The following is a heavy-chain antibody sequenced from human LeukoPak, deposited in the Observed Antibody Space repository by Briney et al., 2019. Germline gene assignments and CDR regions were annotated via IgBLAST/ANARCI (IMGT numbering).Heavy chain of an antibody. V-gene: IGHV4-31*03. J-gene: IGHJ4*02. Sequence: SQTLSLTCTVSGGSISSGGYYWGWIRQHPGKGLEWIGYIYYSGSTYYNPSLKSRVTISVDTSKNQFSLKLSSVTAADTAVYYCATSHDILTGYYGEIDYWGQGTLVTVSS. CDR3: ATSHDILTGYYGEIDY. D-gene: IGHD3-9*01. CDR1: GGSISSGGYY. CDR2: IYYSGST.